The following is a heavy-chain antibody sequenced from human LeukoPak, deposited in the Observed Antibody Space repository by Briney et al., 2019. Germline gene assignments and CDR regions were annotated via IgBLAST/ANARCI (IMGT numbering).Heavy chain of an antibody. V-gene: IGHV3-74*01. D-gene: IGHD3-3*01. CDR1: GFIFRDLW. CDR3: VRERNNFWSGHHSIFDS. Sequence: PGGSLRLSCAASGFIFRDLWMHWVRQARGKGLVWLSRINNDGSSTIYADSVKGRFTFSRDNAENTLFLEMSSLRVEDTAVYYCVRERNNFWSGHHSIFDSWGQGTLVTVSS. CDR2: INNDGSST. J-gene: IGHJ4*02.